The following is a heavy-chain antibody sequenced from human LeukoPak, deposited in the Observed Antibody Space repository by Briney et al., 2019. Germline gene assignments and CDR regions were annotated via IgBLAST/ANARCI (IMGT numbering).Heavy chain of an antibody. V-gene: IGHV4-59*01. CDR3: ATGLLIMDYFDY. Sequence: SETLSLTCTVSDVSITNYDWSWVRQPPGKGLEFIGHVHYSGTTNYNPSLRSRVTISIDTSKKHFFLKLKSVTAVDTAVYYCATGLLIMDYFDYWGQGTLVTVSS. CDR1: DVSITNYD. CDR2: VHYSGTT. J-gene: IGHJ4*02. D-gene: IGHD3-10*01.